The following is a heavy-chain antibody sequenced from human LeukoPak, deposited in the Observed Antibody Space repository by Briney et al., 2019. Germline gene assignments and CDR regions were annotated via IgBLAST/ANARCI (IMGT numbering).Heavy chain of an antibody. V-gene: IGHV3-48*03. J-gene: IGHJ5*02. CDR1: GFTFSSYE. D-gene: IGHD3-16*01. CDR2: ISSSGSTI. Sequence: GSLTLSCAASGFTFSSYEMNWVRQAPGKGLEWVSYISSSGSTIYYADPVKGRFTISRDNAKNSLYLQMNSLRAEDTAVYYCARAASTGQRNWFDPWGQGTLVTVSS. CDR3: ARAASTGQRNWFDP.